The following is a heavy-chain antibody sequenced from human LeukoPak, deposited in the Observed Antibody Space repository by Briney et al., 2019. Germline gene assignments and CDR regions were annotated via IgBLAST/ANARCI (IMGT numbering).Heavy chain of an antibody. Sequence: SETLSLTCTVSGGSISSSSYYWSWIRQPPGKGLEWIGYFYYSGSTNYNPSLKSRVTISVDTSKNQFSLKLSSVTAADTAVYYCARAARKWGTFDYWGQGTLVTVSS. J-gene: IGHJ4*02. CDR1: GGSISSSSYY. D-gene: IGHD3-16*01. CDR2: FYYSGST. V-gene: IGHV4-61*01. CDR3: ARAARKWGTFDY.